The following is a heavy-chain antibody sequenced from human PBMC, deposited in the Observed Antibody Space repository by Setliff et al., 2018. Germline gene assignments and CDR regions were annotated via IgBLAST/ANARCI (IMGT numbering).Heavy chain of an antibody. CDR3: ARETTAWGYVDTAMVTFIDQ. D-gene: IGHD5-18*01. V-gene: IGHV4-59*11. J-gene: IGHJ4*02. CDR1: GGSISSQD. CDR2: VYSSGIT. Sequence: PSETLSLTCTVSGGSISSQDWSWIRQPPGKGLDWIGYVYSSGITNYNPSLKIRVTISVDTSKNQFSLKLSSVTAADTAVYYCARETTAWGYVDTAMVTFIDQWGQGTLVTGSS.